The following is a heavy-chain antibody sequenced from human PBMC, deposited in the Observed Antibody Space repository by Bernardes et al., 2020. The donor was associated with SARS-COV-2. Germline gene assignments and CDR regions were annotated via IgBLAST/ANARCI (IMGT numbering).Heavy chain of an antibody. V-gene: IGHV3-15*01. D-gene: IGHD4-17*01. J-gene: IGHJ3*02. CDR3: ATDDYRDKFKGEHDAFDI. CDR2: IKSKRAGVAT. CDR1: GFEFSDAC. Sequence: GGSLRLSCAGSGFEFSDACMSWVRQTPRQGLEWVARIKSKRAGVATDFAAPVKGRFFISRDDSKNTLYLQMNSLKAEDTAVYYCATDDYRDKFKGEHDAFDIWGQGTMVTVSS.